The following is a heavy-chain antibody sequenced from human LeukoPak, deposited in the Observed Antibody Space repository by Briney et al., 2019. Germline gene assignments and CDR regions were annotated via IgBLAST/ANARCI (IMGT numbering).Heavy chain of an antibody. CDR2: IIPISGTA. CDR1: GGTFSSYA. V-gene: IGHV1-69*05. J-gene: IGHJ4*02. Sequence: SVKVSCKASGGTFSSYAISWVRQAPGQGLEWMGGIIPISGTANYAQKFQGRVTITTDESTSTAYMELSSLRSEDTAVYYCARGDGSGVAATYDYWGQGTLVTVSS. D-gene: IGHD2-15*01. CDR3: ARGDGSGVAATYDY.